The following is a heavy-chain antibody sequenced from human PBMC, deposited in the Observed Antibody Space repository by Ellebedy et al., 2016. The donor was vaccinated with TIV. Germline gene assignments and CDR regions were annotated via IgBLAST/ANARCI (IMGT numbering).Heavy chain of an antibody. V-gene: IGHV3-73*01. CDR1: GFTFSGSA. D-gene: IGHD3-22*01. Sequence: GESLKISCAASGFTFSGSAMHWVRQASGKGLEWVGRIRSKANSYATAYAASVKGRFTISRDDSKNTAYLQMNSLKTEDTAVYYCTRPDSSGYYFTNWGQGTLVTVSS. CDR3: TRPDSSGYYFTN. J-gene: IGHJ4*02. CDR2: IRSKANSYAT.